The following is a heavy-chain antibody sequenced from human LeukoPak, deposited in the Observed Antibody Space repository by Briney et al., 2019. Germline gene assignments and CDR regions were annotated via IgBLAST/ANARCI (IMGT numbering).Heavy chain of an antibody. CDR3: ARGLQWGFDW. CDR2: ITGSSTPI. Sequence: GGALRLSCEASGFTFNIYSMSWVRQAPGEGGEWVSYITGSSTPIYYGDSVKGRFIISRDNAKNSLYLQMNSLRVEDTAVYYCARGLQWGFDWWGQGTLVTVSS. V-gene: IGHV3-48*01. CDR1: GFTFNIYS. D-gene: IGHD6-19*01. J-gene: IGHJ4*02.